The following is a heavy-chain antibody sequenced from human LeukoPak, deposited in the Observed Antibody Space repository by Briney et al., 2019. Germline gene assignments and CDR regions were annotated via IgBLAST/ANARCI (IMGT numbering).Heavy chain of an antibody. CDR3: ARDLGGGSFDF. CDR1: GGSISSGVYY. CDR2: IYYSGST. Sequence: PSQTLSPTCTVSGGSISSGVYYWSWIRQHPGKGLEWIGYIYYSGSTYYSPSLKSRLAISVDTSKNQFSLKLSSVTAADTAVYYCARDLGGGSFDFWGQGTLVTVSS. V-gene: IGHV4-31*03. J-gene: IGHJ4*02. D-gene: IGHD2-15*01.